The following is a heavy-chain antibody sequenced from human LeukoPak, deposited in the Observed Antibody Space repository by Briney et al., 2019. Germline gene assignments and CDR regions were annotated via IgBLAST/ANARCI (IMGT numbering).Heavy chain of an antibody. D-gene: IGHD6-13*01. J-gene: IGHJ4*02. Sequence: SETLSLTCTVSGDSISSGDYYWSWIRQPAGKGLEWIGRISSSGSTNYNPSLKSRVTISVDKSKNQFSLKLSSVTAADTAVYYCASLRKAAAAGSYYFDYWGQGTLVTVSS. CDR1: GDSISSGDYY. CDR3: ASLRKAAAAGSYYFDY. V-gene: IGHV4-61*02. CDR2: ISSSGST.